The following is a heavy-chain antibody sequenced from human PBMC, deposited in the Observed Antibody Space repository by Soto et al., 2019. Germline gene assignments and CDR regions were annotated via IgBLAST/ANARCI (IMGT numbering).Heavy chain of an antibody. Sequence: SETLSLTCTVSGGSISSSSYYWGWIRQPPGKGLEWIGSIYYSGSTYYNPSLKSRVTISVDTSKNQFSLKLSSVTAADTAVYYCARHRYEYGELDYWGQGTLVTVSS. D-gene: IGHD5-12*01. CDR3: ARHRYEYGELDY. CDR1: GGSISSSSYY. V-gene: IGHV4-39*01. CDR2: IYYSGST. J-gene: IGHJ4*02.